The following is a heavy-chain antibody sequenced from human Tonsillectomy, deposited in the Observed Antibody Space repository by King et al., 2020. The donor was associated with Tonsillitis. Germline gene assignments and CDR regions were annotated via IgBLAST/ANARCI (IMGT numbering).Heavy chain of an antibody. CDR3: ARQSVGDIDF. CDR1: GYTFDIFW. D-gene: IGHD2-21*02. Sequence: QLVQSGPEVKKPGESLKISCQGSGYTFDIFWIAWVRQLPGRGLEWLGNINPGDSDTNYSPSFKGQVTISVDRSISAVYLQLSSLKASDTATYYCARQSVGDIDFWGQGTLVTVSS. CDR2: INPGDSDT. V-gene: IGHV5-51*01. J-gene: IGHJ4*02.